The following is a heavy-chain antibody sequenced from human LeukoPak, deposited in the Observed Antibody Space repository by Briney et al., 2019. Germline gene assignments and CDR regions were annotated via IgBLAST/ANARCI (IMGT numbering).Heavy chain of an antibody. D-gene: IGHD2-15*01. CDR1: LYTFASYL. V-gene: IGHV1-18*01. Sequence: AAVKDSCQASLYTFASYLISSVRQAPGQGREWMGWISAYTGNTNYAQKLQGRVTMTTDTSTSTAYMELRSLRSDDTAVYYCARGYCSGGSCYFDYWGQRTLVTVSS. CDR2: ISAYTGNT. CDR3: ARGYCSGGSCYFDY. J-gene: IGHJ4*02.